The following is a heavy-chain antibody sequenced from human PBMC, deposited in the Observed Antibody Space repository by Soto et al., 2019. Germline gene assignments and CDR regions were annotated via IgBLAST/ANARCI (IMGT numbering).Heavy chain of an antibody. CDR2: INHSGNT. CDR3: ARLYDSSGYYYPGWFDP. D-gene: IGHD3-22*01. V-gene: IGHV4-34*01. CDR1: GGSFSGYY. Sequence: SETLSLTCAVYGGSFSGYYWSWIRQPPGKGLEWIGEINHSGNTNYNPSLKSRVTISVDTSKNQFSLKLSSVTAADTAVYYCARLYDSSGYYYPGWFDPWGQGTLVT. J-gene: IGHJ5*02.